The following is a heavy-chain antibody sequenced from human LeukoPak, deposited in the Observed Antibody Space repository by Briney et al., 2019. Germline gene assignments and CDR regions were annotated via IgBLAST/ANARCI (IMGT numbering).Heavy chain of an antibody. CDR2: IYYSGST. V-gene: IGHV4-59*01. CDR1: GGSISSYY. Sequence: SETLSLTCTVSGGSISSYYWSWIRQPPGKGLEWIGYIYYSGSTNYNPSLKSRVTISVDTSKNQFSLKLSSVTAADTAVYYCARQRDDFWSGYHPPHFDYWGQGTLVTVSS. J-gene: IGHJ4*02. D-gene: IGHD3-3*01. CDR3: ARQRDDFWSGYHPPHFDY.